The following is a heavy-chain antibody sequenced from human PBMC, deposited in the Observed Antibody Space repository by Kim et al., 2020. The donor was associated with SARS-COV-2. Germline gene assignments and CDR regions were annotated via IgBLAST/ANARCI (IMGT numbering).Heavy chain of an antibody. J-gene: IGHJ4*02. CDR2: IWYDGSNK. CDR3: ATLTTVVTPVFDY. D-gene: IGHD4-17*01. CDR1: GFTFSSYA. Sequence: GGSLRLSCAASGFTFSSYAMHWVRQAPGKGLEWVAVIWYDGSNKYYADSVKGRFTISRDNSKNTLYLQMNSLRAEDTAVYYCATLTTVVTPVFDYWGQGTLVTVSS. V-gene: IGHV3-33*01.